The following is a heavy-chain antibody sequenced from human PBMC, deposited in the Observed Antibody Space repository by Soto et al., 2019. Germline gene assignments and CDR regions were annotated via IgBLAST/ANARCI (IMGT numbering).Heavy chain of an antibody. CDR1: GFTFSSYS. D-gene: IGHD3-3*01. V-gene: IGHV3-48*02. J-gene: IGHJ4*02. CDR3: ARADFSMKY. Sequence: EVQLVESGGGLVQPGGSLRLSCAASGFTFSSYSMNWVRQAPGKGLECVSYISSSSNNIYYADSVKGRFTISRDNAKNSLYLQRNSLRDEDTAVYYCARADFSMKYWGQGTLVTVSS. CDR2: ISSSSNNI.